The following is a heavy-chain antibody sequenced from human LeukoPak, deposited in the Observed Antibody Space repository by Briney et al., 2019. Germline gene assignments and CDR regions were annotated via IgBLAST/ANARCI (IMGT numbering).Heavy chain of an antibody. CDR2: INHSGST. J-gene: IGHJ5*02. V-gene: IGHV4-34*01. D-gene: IGHD6-19*01. CDR1: GGSFSGYY. CDR3: AREQLVAGPPFDT. Sequence: PSETLSLTCAVYGGSFSGYYWSWIRQPPGKGLEWIGEINHSGSTNYNPSLKSRVTMSVDTSKNQFSLKLSSVTAADTAVYYCAREQLVAGPPFDTWGQGTLVTVSS.